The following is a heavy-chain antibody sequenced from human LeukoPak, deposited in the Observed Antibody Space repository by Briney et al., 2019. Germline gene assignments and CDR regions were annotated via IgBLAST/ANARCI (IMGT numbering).Heavy chain of an antibody. Sequence: GGSLRLSCAASGFVFGGNYMSWVRQAPGKGLEWVSVIYSGGSTYYADSVKGRFTISRDNSKNTLYLQMNSLRAEDTAVYYCAKVGLRYFDWLDYYFDYWGQGTLVTVSS. D-gene: IGHD3-9*01. CDR1: GFVFGGNY. CDR2: IYSGGST. V-gene: IGHV3-53*01. CDR3: AKVGLRYFDWLDYYFDY. J-gene: IGHJ4*02.